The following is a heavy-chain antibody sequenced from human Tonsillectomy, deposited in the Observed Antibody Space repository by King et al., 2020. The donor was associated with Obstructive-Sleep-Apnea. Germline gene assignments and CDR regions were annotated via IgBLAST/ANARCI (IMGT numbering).Heavy chain of an antibody. CDR1: GGSISSGSYY. D-gene: IGHD3-10*01. CDR2: IYYSGST. Sequence: LQLQESGPGLVKPSETLSLTCTVSGGSISSGSYYWGWIRQPPGKGLEWIGSIYYSGSTYYNPSLKSRVTISVDTSKNQFSLKLSSVTAADTAVYYCARDRDYGSGSYPRTRYNWFDPWGQGTLVTVSS. CDR3: ARDRDYGSGSYPRTRYNWFDP. J-gene: IGHJ5*02. V-gene: IGHV4-39*07.